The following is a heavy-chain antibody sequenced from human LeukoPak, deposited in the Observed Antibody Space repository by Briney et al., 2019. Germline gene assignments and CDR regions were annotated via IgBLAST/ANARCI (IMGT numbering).Heavy chain of an antibody. Sequence: GGSLRLSCAASGFTFDDYAMHWVRQAPGKGLEWVSGISGNRGSIGYADSVKGRFTISRDNAKNSLYLQMNSLRAEGTALYYCAKDYGSSWYHGFDYWGQGTLVTVSS. CDR2: ISGNRGSI. CDR1: GFTFDDYA. CDR3: AKDYGSSWYHGFDY. V-gene: IGHV3-9*01. J-gene: IGHJ4*02. D-gene: IGHD6-13*01.